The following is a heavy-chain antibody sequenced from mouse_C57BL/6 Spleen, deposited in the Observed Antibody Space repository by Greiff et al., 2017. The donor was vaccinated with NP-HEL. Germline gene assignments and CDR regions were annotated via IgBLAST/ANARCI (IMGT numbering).Heavy chain of an antibody. CDR1: GYTFTGYT. J-gene: IGHJ3*01. CDR3: ARGDDGSFAY. D-gene: IGHD2-3*01. CDR2: INPSSGYT. Sequence: VQLQQSGAELARPGASVKMSCKASGYTFTGYTMHWVKQRPGQGLEWIGYINPSSGYTKYNQKFKDKATLTADKSSSTAYMQLSSLTSEDSAVYYCARGDDGSFAYWGQGTLVTVSA. V-gene: IGHV1-4*01.